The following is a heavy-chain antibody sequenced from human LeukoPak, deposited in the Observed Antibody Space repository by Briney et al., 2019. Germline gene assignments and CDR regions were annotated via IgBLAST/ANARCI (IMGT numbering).Heavy chain of an antibody. CDR3: AKAPGSGWDDY. CDR1: GFTFSTYT. J-gene: IGHJ4*02. V-gene: IGHV3-23*01. D-gene: IGHD6-19*01. CDR2: ISGNGGRT. Sequence: GGSLRLSCAAPGFTFSTYTMAWVRQAPGGGLEWVSGISGNGGRTYYADSVKGRFTISRDNSKNTLYLQMNSLRAEDTAVYYCAKAPGSGWDDYWGQGTLVTVSS.